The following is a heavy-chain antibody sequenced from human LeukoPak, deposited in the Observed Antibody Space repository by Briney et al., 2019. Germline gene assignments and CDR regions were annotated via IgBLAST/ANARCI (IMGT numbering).Heavy chain of an antibody. D-gene: IGHD6-25*01. CDR1: DGSITNYD. J-gene: IGHJ5*02. Sequence: SETLSLTCTVSDGSITNYDWSWVRQPPGKGLEFIGHVHYSGSTNYNPSLKSRVTISVDTSKNQFSLKLSSVTAADTAVYYCARDPSGGWFDPWGQGTLVTVSS. CDR3: ARDPSGGWFDP. V-gene: IGHV4-59*01. CDR2: VHYSGST.